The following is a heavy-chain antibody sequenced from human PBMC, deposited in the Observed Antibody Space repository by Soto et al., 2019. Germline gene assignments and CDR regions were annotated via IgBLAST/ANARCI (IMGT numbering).Heavy chain of an antibody. CDR1: GYTFTSYG. J-gene: IGHJ4*02. D-gene: IGHD6-19*01. V-gene: IGHV1-18*01. Sequence: ASVKVSCKASGYTFTSYGISWVRQAPGQGLEWMGWISAYNGNTNYAQKLQGRVTMTTDTSTSTAYMELRSLRSDDTAVYYCARDKWGGIAVANFDYWGQGTLVTVSS. CDR3: ARDKWGGIAVANFDY. CDR2: ISAYNGNT.